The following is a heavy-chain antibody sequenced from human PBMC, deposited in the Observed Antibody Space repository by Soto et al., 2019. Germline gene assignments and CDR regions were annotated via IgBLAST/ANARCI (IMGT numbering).Heavy chain of an antibody. CDR3: ARGRSTSTTFKTGIDP. D-gene: IGHD3-16*01. Sequence: SETLSLTCAVYGGSFSGYYWSWIRQPPGKGLEWIGEINHSGSTNYNPSLKSRVTISVDTSKNQFSLKLSSVTAADTAVYYCARGRSTSTTFKTGIDPWGQGTLVTVSS. V-gene: IGHV4-34*01. CDR2: INHSGST. CDR1: GGSFSGYY. J-gene: IGHJ5*02.